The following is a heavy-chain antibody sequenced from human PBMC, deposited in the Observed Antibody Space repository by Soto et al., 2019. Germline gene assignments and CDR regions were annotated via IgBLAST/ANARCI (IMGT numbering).Heavy chain of an antibody. CDR2: TCYDGSNE. CDR1: GFTFSHYG. V-gene: IGHV3-33*01. J-gene: IGHJ4*02. Sequence: QVQLVESGGGVVQPGRSLRLSCAASGFTFSHYGMHWVRQAPGKGLEWVAATCYDGSNEYYADSVKGRFTISRDNSQNMLYLQMNSRRAEDTAVYYCARDMTTDIGGYWGLGTLVTVSS. CDR3: ARDMTTDIGGY.